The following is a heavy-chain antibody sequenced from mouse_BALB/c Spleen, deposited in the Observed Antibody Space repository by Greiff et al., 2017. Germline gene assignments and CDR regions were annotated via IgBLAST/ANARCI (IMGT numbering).Heavy chain of an antibody. CDR2: ISSGGGST. V-gene: IGHV5-12-1*01. CDR1: GFAFSSYD. D-gene: IGHD2-3*01. Sequence: EVQVVESGGGLVKPGGSLKLSCAASGFAFSSYDMSWVRQTPEKRLEWVAYISSGGGSTYYPDTVKGRFTISRDNAKNTLYLQMSSLKSEDTAMYYCARQDGYYYAMDYWGQGTSVTVSS. CDR3: ARQDGYYYAMDY. J-gene: IGHJ4*01.